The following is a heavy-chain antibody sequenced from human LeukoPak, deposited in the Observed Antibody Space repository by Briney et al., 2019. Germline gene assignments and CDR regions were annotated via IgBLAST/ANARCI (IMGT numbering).Heavy chain of an antibody. J-gene: IGHJ4*02. D-gene: IGHD3-22*01. CDR3: ARRGVAYYYDSSGYYPLDY. CDR2: ISAYNGNT. V-gene: IGHV1-18*01. CDR1: GYTFTSYG. Sequence: ASVKVSCKASGYTFTSYGISWVRQAPGQGLAWMGWISAYNGNTNYAQKLQGRVTMTTDTSTSTAYMELRSLRSDDTAVYYCARRGVAYYYDSSGYYPLDYWGQGTLVTVSS.